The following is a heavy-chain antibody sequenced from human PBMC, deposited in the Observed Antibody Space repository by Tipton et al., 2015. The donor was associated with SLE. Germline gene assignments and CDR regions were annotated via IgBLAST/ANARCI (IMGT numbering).Heavy chain of an antibody. Sequence: TLSLTCAVSDYSISSGYYWGWIRQPPGKGLEWIGSISHSGRTYYNPSLKSRVTISLDTSKNHFSLRLRSVSAADTAVYYCARTEAAYHFDYWGQGILVTVSS. V-gene: IGHV4-38-2*01. J-gene: IGHJ4*02. D-gene: IGHD6-13*01. CDR2: ISHSGRT. CDR3: ARTEAAYHFDY. CDR1: DYSISSGYY.